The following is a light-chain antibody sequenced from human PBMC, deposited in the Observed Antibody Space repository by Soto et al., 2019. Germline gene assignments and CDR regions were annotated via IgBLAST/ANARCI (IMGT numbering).Light chain of an antibody. J-gene: IGKJ4*01. CDR3: QQFNSSPFT. V-gene: IGKV1-9*01. Sequence: DIQLTQSPSFLSASVGDRLTITCRASQDIRSSLAWYQQKPGKAPNLLIYTVSTLQSGVPSRFSGSRSGTQHSRTIISLQPEDFATYYYQQFNSSPFTFGGGTKVEI. CDR1: QDIRSS. CDR2: TVS.